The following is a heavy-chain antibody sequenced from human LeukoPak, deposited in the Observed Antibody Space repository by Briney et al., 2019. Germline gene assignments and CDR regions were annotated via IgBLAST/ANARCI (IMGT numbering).Heavy chain of an antibody. D-gene: IGHD6-13*01. Sequence: GGSLRLSCAASGFTFSSYAMHWVRQAPGKGLEWVAVISYDGSNKYYADSVKGRFTISRDNSKNTLYLQMNRLRPEDTAVYYCARAGPSSSWHQFDYWGQGTLVTVSS. CDR2: ISYDGSNK. CDR1: GFTFSSYA. J-gene: IGHJ4*02. V-gene: IGHV3-30*14. CDR3: ARAGPSSSWHQFDY.